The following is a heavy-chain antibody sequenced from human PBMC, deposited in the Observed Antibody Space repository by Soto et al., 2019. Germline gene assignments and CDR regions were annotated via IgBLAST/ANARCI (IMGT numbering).Heavy chain of an antibody. CDR1: GYSFTSYW. V-gene: IGHV5-51*01. Sequence: GESLKISCKGSGYSFTSYWIGWVRQMPGKGLEWMGIIYPGDSDTRYSPSFQGQVTISADKSISTAYLQWSSLKASDTAMYYCARSAESGGWYYYYGMDVWGQGTTVTVS. CDR2: IYPGDSDT. CDR3: ARSAESGGWYYYYGMDV. J-gene: IGHJ6*02. D-gene: IGHD6-19*01.